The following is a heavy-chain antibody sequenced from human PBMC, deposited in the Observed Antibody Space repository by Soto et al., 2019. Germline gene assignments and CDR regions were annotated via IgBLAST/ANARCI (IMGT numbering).Heavy chain of an antibody. CDR1: GGTFSSYA. CDR3: AREVRKYQPLLSHFDY. D-gene: IGHD2-2*01. Sequence: RASVKVSCKASGGTFSSYAISWVRQAPGQGLEWMGGIIPIFGTANYAQKFQGRVTITADESTSTAYMELSSLRSEDTAVYYCAREVRKYQPLLSHFDYWGQGTLVTVSS. CDR2: IIPIFGTA. V-gene: IGHV1-69*13. J-gene: IGHJ4*02.